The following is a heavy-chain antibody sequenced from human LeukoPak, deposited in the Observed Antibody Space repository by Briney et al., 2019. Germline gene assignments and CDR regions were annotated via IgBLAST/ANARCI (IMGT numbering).Heavy chain of an antibody. D-gene: IGHD3-10*01. CDR2: INPNSGGT. J-gene: IGHJ4*02. CDR3: ARASGSYYRVSLPDDY. Sequence: ASVKVSCKASGYTFTGYYMHWVRQAPGQGLEWMGWINPNSGGTNYAQKFQGRVTMTRDTSISTAYMELSRLRSDDTAVYYCARASGSYYRVSLPDDYWGQGTLVTVSS. CDR1: GYTFTGYY. V-gene: IGHV1-2*02.